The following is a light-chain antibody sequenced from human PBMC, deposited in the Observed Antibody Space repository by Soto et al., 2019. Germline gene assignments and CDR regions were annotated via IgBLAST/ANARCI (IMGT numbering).Light chain of an antibody. CDR2: GAS. CDR3: QQRYNWPPT. V-gene: IGKV3D-15*01. CDR1: QSVSSN. J-gene: IGKJ5*01. Sequence: EIVMTQSPATLSVSPGERATLSCRASQSVSSNLAWYQQKPGQAPRLLIFGASKRATGIPARFSGSGSGTDFTLTIGSLEPEDFALYYCQQRYNWPPTFGQGTRLEIK.